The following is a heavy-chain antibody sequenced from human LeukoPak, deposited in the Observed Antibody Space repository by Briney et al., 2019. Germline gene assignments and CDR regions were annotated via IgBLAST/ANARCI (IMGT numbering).Heavy chain of an antibody. Sequence: GGSLRLSCAASGFTFSSYWMSWVRQAPGKGLEWVANIKQDGSEKYYVDSVKGRFTIPRDNAKNSLYLQMNSLRAEDTAVYYCARDQVTMVRGVMVGDNWFDPWGQGTLVTVSS. J-gene: IGHJ5*02. CDR3: ARDQVTMVRGVMVGDNWFDP. D-gene: IGHD3-10*01. CDR1: GFTFSSYW. V-gene: IGHV3-7*01. CDR2: IKQDGSEK.